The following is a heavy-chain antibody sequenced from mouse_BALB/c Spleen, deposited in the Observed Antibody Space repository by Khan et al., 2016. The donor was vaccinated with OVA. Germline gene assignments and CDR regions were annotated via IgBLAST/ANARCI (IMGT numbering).Heavy chain of an antibody. Sequence: MQLEESGAELVKPGASVKLSCTASGFNIKDTYMHWVKQRPEQGLEWIGRIDPANGNTKYDPKFQGKATITADTSSNTAYLQLSSLTSEDTAVYYCARGGGYDYFDYWGQGTTLTVSS. CDR1: GFNIKDTY. J-gene: IGHJ2*01. CDR2: IDPANGNT. CDR3: ARGGGYDYFDY. D-gene: IGHD2-2*01. V-gene: IGHV14-3*02.